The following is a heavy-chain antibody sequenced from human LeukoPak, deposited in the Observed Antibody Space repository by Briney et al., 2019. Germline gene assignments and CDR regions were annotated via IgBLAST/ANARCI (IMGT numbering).Heavy chain of an antibody. CDR1: GGSITSSTYY. CDR2: IFYSGST. D-gene: IGHD1-26*01. Sequence: SETLSLTCTVSGGSITSSTYYWAWICQPPGKGLEWIATIFYSGSTFYNPSLRSRVTISVDTSKNKFSLKLSSVTAADTAVYSCARLGSLAWEFDDWGQGTLVTVSS. J-gene: IGHJ4*02. CDR3: ARLGSLAWEFDD. V-gene: IGHV4-39*01.